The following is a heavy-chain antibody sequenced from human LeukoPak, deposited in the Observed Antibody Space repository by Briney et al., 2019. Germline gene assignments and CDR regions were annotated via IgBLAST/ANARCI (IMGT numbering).Heavy chain of an antibody. Sequence: ASVKVSCKASGGTFSSYAISWVRQAPGQGLEWMGIINPSGGSTSYAQKFQGRVTMTRDTSTSTVYMELSSLRSEDTAVYYCARAGSSGWSRYWGQGTLVTVSP. V-gene: IGHV1-46*01. CDR2: INPSGGST. J-gene: IGHJ4*02. CDR3: ARAGSSGWSRY. D-gene: IGHD6-19*01. CDR1: GGTFSSYA.